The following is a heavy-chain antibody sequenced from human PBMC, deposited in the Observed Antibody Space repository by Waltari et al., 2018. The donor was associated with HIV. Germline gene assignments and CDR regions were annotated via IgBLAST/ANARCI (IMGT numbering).Heavy chain of an antibody. CDR2: IKQDGSEK. D-gene: IGHD6-19*01. Sequence: EVQLVESGGGLVQPGGSLRLSCAASGFTFGGYWMSWVRQAHGKGLEWVANIKQDGSEKYYVDSVKGRFTMSRDNAKNSLYLQMNSPRAEDTAVYYCARVYSSSSGRALDSWGQGTLVTVSS. J-gene: IGHJ5*01. CDR3: ARVYSSSSGRALDS. V-gene: IGHV3-7*01. CDR1: GFTFGGYW.